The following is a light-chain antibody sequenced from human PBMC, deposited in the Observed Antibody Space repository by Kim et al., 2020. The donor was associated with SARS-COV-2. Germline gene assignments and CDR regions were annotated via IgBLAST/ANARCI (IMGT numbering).Light chain of an antibody. CDR2: DVS. V-gene: IGLV2-14*03. CDR3: SSYTSSSTLYV. J-gene: IGLJ1*01. CDR1: SSDVGGYNY. Sequence: SITSSCTGTSSDVGGYNYDSWYQQHPGKAPKLMSYDVSNRPSGVSNRFSGSKSGNTASLTISELQAEDEADYYCSSYTSSSTLYVFGTGTKVTVL.